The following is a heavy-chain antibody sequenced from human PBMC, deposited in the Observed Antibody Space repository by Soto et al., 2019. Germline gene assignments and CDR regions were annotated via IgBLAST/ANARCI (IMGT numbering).Heavy chain of an antibody. Sequence: QVQLVQSGAEVKKPGSSVKVSCKASGGTFSSYAITWVRQAPGQGLEWMGGIIPIFGTANYAQKFQGRVTIPAXXSXSXXYLELSSLRSEDTAVYYCARDRGPSSGYYPYWFDPWGQGTLVTVSS. D-gene: IGHD3-22*01. CDR3: ARDRGPSSGYYPYWFDP. J-gene: IGHJ5*02. CDR2: IIPIFGTA. CDR1: GGTFSSYA. V-gene: IGHV1-69*12.